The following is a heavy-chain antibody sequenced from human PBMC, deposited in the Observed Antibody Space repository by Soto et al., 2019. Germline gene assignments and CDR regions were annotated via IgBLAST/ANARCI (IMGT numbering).Heavy chain of an antibody. D-gene: IGHD2-8*02. Sequence: VHLEESGGGLVQPGGSLRLSCAASGFTFSDYAMTWVRQAPGKGLEWVSAISGSGASSYYADSVRGRFSISRDNSKNTLFLQMNSLRAEDTAVYYCAKDLVTLPRWGQGALVTVSS. J-gene: IGHJ4*02. CDR1: GFTFSDYA. CDR2: ISGSGASS. CDR3: AKDLVTLPR. V-gene: IGHV3-23*04.